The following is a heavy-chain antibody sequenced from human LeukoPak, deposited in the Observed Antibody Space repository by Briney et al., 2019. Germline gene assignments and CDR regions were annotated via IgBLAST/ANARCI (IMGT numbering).Heavy chain of an antibody. D-gene: IGHD2-21*02. J-gene: IGHJ3*02. CDR1: AFTFSRYA. CDR2: ISGSGDGT. V-gene: IGHV3-23*01. Sequence: PGGSLRLSCAASAFTFSRYAMNWVRQAPGKGLEWVSTISGSGDGTFYADSVKGRFTISRDNSKNTLYLQMNGLRAEDTAVYYCAKPFHYGGDSLSPFDIWGQGTMVIVSS. CDR3: AKPFHYGGDSLSPFDI.